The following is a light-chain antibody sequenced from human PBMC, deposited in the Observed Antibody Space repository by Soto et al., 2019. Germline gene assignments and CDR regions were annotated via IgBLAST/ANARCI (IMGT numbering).Light chain of an antibody. CDR1: QGISSY. J-gene: IGKJ5*01. CDR3: QQCASSPPIT. V-gene: IGKV1-9*01. CDR2: AAS. Sequence: IQLTQSPSSLSASVGDRVTITCRASQGISSYLAWYQQKPGKAPKLLIYAASTLQSGVPSRFSGSGSGTDFTLTISRLEPEDFAVYYCQQCASSPPITFGQGTRLDIK.